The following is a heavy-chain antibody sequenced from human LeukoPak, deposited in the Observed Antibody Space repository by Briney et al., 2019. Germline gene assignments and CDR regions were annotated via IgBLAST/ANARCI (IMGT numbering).Heavy chain of an antibody. Sequence: GGSLRLSCEASGFTSSTFWMTWVRQVPGKGLEWVANIKQDGSERNYVDSVKGRFTISRDNAKNSLYLQMNSLRAEDTAVCYCARGASSSPWGQGTLVTVSS. J-gene: IGHJ5*02. V-gene: IGHV3-7*03. CDR3: ARGASSSP. CDR2: IKQDGSER. CDR1: GFTSSTFW. D-gene: IGHD6-13*01.